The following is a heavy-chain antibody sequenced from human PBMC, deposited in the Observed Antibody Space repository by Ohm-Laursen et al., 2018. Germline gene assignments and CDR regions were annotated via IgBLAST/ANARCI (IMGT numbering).Heavy chain of an antibody. J-gene: IGHJ4*02. CDR3: AKDIGEGSGSYLDY. CDR2: ISWNSGDI. V-gene: IGHV3-9*01. CDR1: GFSFEDYA. D-gene: IGHD1-26*01. Sequence: SLRLSCTASGFSFEDYAMHWVRQAPGKGLEWVSSISWNSGDIDYADSVKGRFTISRDNAKNSLYLQMNSLRAEDTALYYCAKDIGEGSGSYLDYWGQGTLVTVSS.